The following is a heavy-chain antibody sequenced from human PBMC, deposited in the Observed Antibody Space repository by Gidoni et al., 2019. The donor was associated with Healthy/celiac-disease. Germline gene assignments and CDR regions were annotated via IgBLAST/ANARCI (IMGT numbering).Heavy chain of an antibody. CDR2: IYHSGST. Sequence: QVQLQESGPGLVKPSETLSLTCAVSGYSISSGYYWGWIRQPPGKGLEWIGSIYHSGSTYYNPSLKSRVTISVDTSKNQFSLKLSSVTDADTAVYYCARDGWDDYGDYDWFDPWGQGTLVTVSS. D-gene: IGHD4-17*01. CDR1: GYSISSGYY. CDR3: ARDGWDDYGDYDWFDP. J-gene: IGHJ5*02. V-gene: IGHV4-38-2*02.